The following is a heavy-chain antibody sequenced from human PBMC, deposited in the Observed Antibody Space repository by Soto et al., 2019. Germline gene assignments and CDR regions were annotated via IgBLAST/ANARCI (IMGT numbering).Heavy chain of an antibody. J-gene: IGHJ5*02. D-gene: IGHD3-10*01. Sequence: QVRLVQSGAEVTKPGASVQVSCKASGFTFSHHSIHWVRQAPGQRLEWMGWINSDTGYTKYSQKFQARLTITWDSSAKTAYMELSSLQSDDTAVYYCVRGKEAGVWFDPWGQGTLVTVSS. CDR1: GFTFSHHS. CDR2: INSDTGYT. CDR3: VRGKEAGVWFDP. V-gene: IGHV1-3*04.